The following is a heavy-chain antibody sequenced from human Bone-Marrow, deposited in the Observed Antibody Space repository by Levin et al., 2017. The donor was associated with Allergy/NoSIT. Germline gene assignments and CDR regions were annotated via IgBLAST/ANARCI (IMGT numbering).Heavy chain of an antibody. CDR1: GFTFDDYG. D-gene: IGHD5-12*01. Sequence: GGSLRLSCAASGFTFDDYGMHWVRQAPGKGLEWVAVTSYDENRKYYGDSVKGRFTISRDNSKNTLFLQMNSLRSEDTAVYYCAKEVRSVATITSGPGIDVWGQGTTVTVSS. CDR2: TSYDENRK. V-gene: IGHV3-30*18. J-gene: IGHJ6*02. CDR3: AKEVRSVATITSGPGIDV.